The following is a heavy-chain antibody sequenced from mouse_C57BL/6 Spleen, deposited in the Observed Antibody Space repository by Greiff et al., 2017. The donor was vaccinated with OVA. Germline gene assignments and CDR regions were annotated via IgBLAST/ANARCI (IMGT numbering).Heavy chain of an antibody. CDR1: GYAFSSSW. CDR2: IYPGDGDT. J-gene: IGHJ4*01. CDR3: ARSIYYDYVYAMDY. Sequence: VQLQQSGPELVKPGASVKISCKASGYAFSSSWMNWVKQRPGKGLEWIGRIYPGDGDTNYNGKFKGKATLTADKSSSTAYMQLSSLTSEDSAVYFCARSIYYDYVYAMDYWGQGTSVTVSS. D-gene: IGHD2-4*01. V-gene: IGHV1-82*01.